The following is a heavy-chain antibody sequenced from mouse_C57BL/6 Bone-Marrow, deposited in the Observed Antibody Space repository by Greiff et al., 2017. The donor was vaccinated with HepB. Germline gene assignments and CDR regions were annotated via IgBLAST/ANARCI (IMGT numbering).Heavy chain of an antibody. CDR1: GFNIKNTY. V-gene: IGHV14-3*01. D-gene: IGHD1-1*01. Sequence: VQLQQSVAELVRPGASVKLSCTASGFNIKNTYMPWVKQRPEQGLEWIGRIDPANGNTKYAPKFQGKATITADTSSNTAYLQRSSLTSEDTAIYYCARGGVVKRAWFAYWGQGTLVTVSA. J-gene: IGHJ3*01. CDR2: IDPANGNT. CDR3: ARGGVVKRAWFAY.